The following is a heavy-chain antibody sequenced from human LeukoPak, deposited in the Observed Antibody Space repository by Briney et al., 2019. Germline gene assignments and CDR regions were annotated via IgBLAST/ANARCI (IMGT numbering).Heavy chain of an antibody. CDR2: ISYDGSNN. V-gene: IGHV3-30*18. Sequence: PGRSLRLSCAASGFTFSSYGMHWVRQAPAKEREGVAVISYDGSNNYYEDSLKGRFTISRDNSKNTLYLQMNSLTAEDTAVYYCAKDGSSSGFDYWGQGTLATVSS. D-gene: IGHD6-13*01. CDR1: GFTFSSYG. J-gene: IGHJ4*02. CDR3: AKDGSSSGFDY.